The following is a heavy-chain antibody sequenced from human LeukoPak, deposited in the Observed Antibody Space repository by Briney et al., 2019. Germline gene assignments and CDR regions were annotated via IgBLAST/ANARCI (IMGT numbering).Heavy chain of an antibody. Sequence: SVKVSCKASGGTFSSYAISWVRQAPGQGPEWMGGIIPIFGTANYAQKFQGRVTITADESTSTAYMELSSLRSEDTAVYYCARGAIAAAGTGGYFDYWGQGTLVTVSS. J-gene: IGHJ4*02. D-gene: IGHD6-13*01. CDR2: IIPIFGTA. CDR1: GGTFSSYA. CDR3: ARGAIAAAGTGGYFDY. V-gene: IGHV1-69*01.